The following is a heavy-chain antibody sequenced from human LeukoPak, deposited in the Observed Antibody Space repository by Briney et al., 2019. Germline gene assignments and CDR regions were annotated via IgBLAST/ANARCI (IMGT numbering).Heavy chain of an antibody. CDR2: ISYDGSNK. CDR1: GFTFSSYG. V-gene: IGHV3-30*18. CDR3: AKDRSYSGYEMGHDY. Sequence: GGSLRLSCAASGFTFSSYGMHWVRQAPGKGLEWVAVISYDGSNKYYADSVKGRFTISRDNSKNTLYLQMNSLRAEDTAVYYCAKDRSYSGYEMGHDYWGQGTLVPSPQ. D-gene: IGHD5-12*01. J-gene: IGHJ4*02.